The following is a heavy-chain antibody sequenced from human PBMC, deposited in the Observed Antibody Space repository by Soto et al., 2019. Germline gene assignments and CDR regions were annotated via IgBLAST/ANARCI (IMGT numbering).Heavy chain of an antibody. CDR2: IIPIFGTA. CDR3: ARDPELNYYGSGWYGMDV. Sequence: QVQLVQSGAEVKKPGSSVKVSCKASGGTFSSYAISWVRQAPGQGLEWMGGIIPIFGTANYAQKFQGRVTITADESTSTAYMELSSLRSEDTALYYCARDPELNYYGSGWYGMDVWGQGTTVTVSS. J-gene: IGHJ6*02. V-gene: IGHV1-69*01. CDR1: GGTFSSYA. D-gene: IGHD3-10*01.